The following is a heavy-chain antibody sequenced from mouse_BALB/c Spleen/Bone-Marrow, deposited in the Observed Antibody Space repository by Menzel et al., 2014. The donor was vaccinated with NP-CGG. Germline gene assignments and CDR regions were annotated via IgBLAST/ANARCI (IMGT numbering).Heavy chain of an antibody. CDR1: GYTFTTYT. CDR2: INPSSGYT. V-gene: IGHV1-4*01. J-gene: IGHJ4*01. CDR3: ARPENYDAMDY. Sequence: GQLQQSGAGLARPGASVKMSCKASGYTFTTYTMHWVKQRPGQGLEWIGYINPSSGYTNYNQKFKDKATLTADKSSSTAYMQLSSLTSEDSAVYYCARPENYDAMDYWGQGTSVTVSS.